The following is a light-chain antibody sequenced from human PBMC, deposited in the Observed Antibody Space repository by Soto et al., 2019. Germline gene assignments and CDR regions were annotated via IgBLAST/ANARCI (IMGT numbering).Light chain of an antibody. J-gene: IGLJ2*01. Sequence: QSALTQPASVSGSPGQSITISCTGTNNDVCAYTYVSWYQQHPGKAPMLIIYEVSERPSGVSNRFSGSKSGNTASLVISGLQAEDEADYYCSSYRTGSRVFGGGTQLTVL. V-gene: IGLV2-14*01. CDR2: EVS. CDR3: SSYRTGSRV. CDR1: NNDVCAYTY.